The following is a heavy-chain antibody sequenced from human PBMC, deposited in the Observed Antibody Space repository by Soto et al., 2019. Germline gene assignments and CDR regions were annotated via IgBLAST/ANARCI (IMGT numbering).Heavy chain of an antibody. Sequence: GSLRLSCAASGFSFRTYGMHWVRQAPGKGLEWVAVISNDGSNTYYADSVKGRFTISRDNSKNTLYLQMNSLRAEDTAMYYCARAIEGGYYDSSGYNYWGQGTLVTVSS. J-gene: IGHJ4*02. CDR2: ISNDGSNT. CDR1: GFSFRTYG. CDR3: ARAIEGGYYDSSGYNY. V-gene: IGHV3-30*03. D-gene: IGHD3-22*01.